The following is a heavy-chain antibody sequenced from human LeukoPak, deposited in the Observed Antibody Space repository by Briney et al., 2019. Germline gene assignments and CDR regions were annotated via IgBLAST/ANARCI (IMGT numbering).Heavy chain of an antibody. CDR3: ARVLSWELPRLGEFDY. J-gene: IGHJ4*02. CDR1: GFTFSDYY. CDR2: ISSSGSTV. D-gene: IGHD1-26*01. Sequence: GGSLRLSCAASGFTFSDYYMSWIRQAPGKGQEWVSYISSSGSTVYYADSVKGRFTISRDNAKNSLYLQMNSLRAEDTAVYYCARVLSWELPRLGEFDYWGQGTLVTVSS. V-gene: IGHV3-11*01.